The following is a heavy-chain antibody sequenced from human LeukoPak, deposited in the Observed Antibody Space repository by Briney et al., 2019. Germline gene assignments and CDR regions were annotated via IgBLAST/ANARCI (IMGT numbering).Heavy chain of an antibody. D-gene: IGHD3-22*01. V-gene: IGHV3-23*01. J-gene: IGHJ6*02. CDR2: ISGSGGST. Sequence: GGSLRLSCAASGFTFTNYAMSWVRQAPGEGLEWVSTISGSGGSTYYADSVKGRFTISRDNSKNTLYLQMNSLRAEDTAVYYCAREYYDSSGYAFYYGMDVWGQGTTVTVSS. CDR1: GFTFTNYA. CDR3: AREYYDSSGYAFYYGMDV.